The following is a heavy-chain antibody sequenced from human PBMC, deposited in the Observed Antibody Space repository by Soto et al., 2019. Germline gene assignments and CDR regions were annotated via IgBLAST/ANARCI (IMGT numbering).Heavy chain of an antibody. D-gene: IGHD2-2*01. CDR1: GGYVTNDNSY. J-gene: IGHJ4*01. CDR2: IYFGGTT. CDR3: VRGSSSEGRLRMTFDY. V-gene: IGHV4-31*03. Sequence: SETLSLTCSVSGGYVTNDNSYWNWIRLHPGKCLEWIRYIYFGGTTYYSPSLKSRVSISADTSKNLFFLRLSSVTAADTAMYYGVRGSSSEGRLRMTFDYGGPGTKVTVSS.